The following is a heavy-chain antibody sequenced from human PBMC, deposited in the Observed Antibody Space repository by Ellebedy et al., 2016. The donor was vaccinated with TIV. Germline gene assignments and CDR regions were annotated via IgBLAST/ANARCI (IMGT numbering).Heavy chain of an antibody. CDR3: ARSPYGGSGTYYTFDY. D-gene: IGHD3-10*01. V-gene: IGHV4-39*01. CDR2: IYYSGTT. CDR1: GGSVSGLSY. Sequence: MPGGSLRLSCTVSGGSVSGLSYWGWIRQAPGKGLECIGIIYYSGTTSYNPSLKSRVTISIDRSTNQFSLQLNSVTAADTAVYYCARSPYGGSGTYYTFDYWGRGTLVTVSS. J-gene: IGHJ4*02.